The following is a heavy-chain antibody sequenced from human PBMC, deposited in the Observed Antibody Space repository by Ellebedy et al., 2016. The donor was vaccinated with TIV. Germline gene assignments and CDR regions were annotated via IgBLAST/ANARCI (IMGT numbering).Heavy chain of an antibody. Sequence: GGSLRLSCAASGFTFSGSAMHWVRQASGKGLEWVGRIRSKANSYATAYAASVKGRFTISRDNAKNSLYLQMNSLRAEDTAVYYCAKRPYSGSYYGYFDYWGQGTLVTVSS. J-gene: IGHJ4*02. CDR2: IRSKANSYAT. D-gene: IGHD1-26*01. V-gene: IGHV3-73*01. CDR1: GFTFSGSA. CDR3: AKRPYSGSYYGYFDY.